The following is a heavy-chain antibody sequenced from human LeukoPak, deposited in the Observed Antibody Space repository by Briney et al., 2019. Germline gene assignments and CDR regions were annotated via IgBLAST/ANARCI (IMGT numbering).Heavy chain of an antibody. CDR1: GFSFRTYG. Sequence: PGRSLRLSCAASGFSFRTYGMHWVRQAPGKGLEWVAVISYDESNKYYGDSVKGRFTISRDNSKNTLYLQMNSLTPEDTAVYYCAKDRPLYSTSWEVDYWGQGTLVTVSS. V-gene: IGHV3-30*18. CDR3: AKDRPLYSTSWEVDY. J-gene: IGHJ4*02. D-gene: IGHD6-13*01. CDR2: ISYDESNK.